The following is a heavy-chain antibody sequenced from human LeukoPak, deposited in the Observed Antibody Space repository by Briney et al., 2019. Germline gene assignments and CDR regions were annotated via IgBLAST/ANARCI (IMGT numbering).Heavy chain of an antibody. CDR3: ASGRDAYKTGY. D-gene: IGHD5-24*01. Sequence: SETLSLTCTVSGGSISSGDPYWSWIRQPPEKGLEWIGCIFYNENTYYNPSLQSRVAISVDTSKNQFSLKLTSVTAADTAVYYCASGRDAYKTGYWGQGTLVTVSS. V-gene: IGHV4-31*03. CDR2: IFYNENT. CDR1: GGSISSGDPY. J-gene: IGHJ4*02.